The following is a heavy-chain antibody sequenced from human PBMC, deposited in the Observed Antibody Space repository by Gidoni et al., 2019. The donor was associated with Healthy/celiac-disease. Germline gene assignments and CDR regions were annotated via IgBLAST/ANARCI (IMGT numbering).Heavy chain of an antibody. V-gene: IGHV3-30*04. J-gene: IGHJ4*02. CDR1: GFTFNSYA. Sequence: QVQLVESGGGVVQPGRSLRLSCAASGFTFNSYAMHWVRQAPGKGLEWVVVISYAGKHKYYADSVKGLFTISRDNSKNTLYLQMNSLRAEDTAVYSCAGGYCTGGSCYSHFDYWGQGTLVTVSS. CDR3: AGGYCTGGSCYSHFDY. CDR2: ISYAGKHK. D-gene: IGHD2-15*01.